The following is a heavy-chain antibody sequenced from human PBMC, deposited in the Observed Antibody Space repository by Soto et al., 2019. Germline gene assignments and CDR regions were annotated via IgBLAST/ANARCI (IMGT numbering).Heavy chain of an antibody. Sequence: SETLPLTCAVYGGSFSGYYWSWIRQPPGKGLEWIGEINHSGSTNYNPSLKSRVTISVDTSKNQFSLKLSSVTAADTAVYYCARGCRPYYYDSSGYPNWFDPWGQGTLVTVSS. J-gene: IGHJ5*02. CDR3: ARGCRPYYYDSSGYPNWFDP. CDR2: INHSGST. CDR1: GGSFSGYY. V-gene: IGHV4-34*01. D-gene: IGHD3-22*01.